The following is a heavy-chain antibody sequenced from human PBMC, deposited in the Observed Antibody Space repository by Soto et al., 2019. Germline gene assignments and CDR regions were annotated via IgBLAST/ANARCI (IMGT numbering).Heavy chain of an antibody. J-gene: IGHJ4*02. CDR2: IIPIFGTA. CDR3: ARSVTVPPDFDY. D-gene: IGHD4-4*01. Sequence: SVKVSCKASGGTFSSYAISCVRQAPGQGLEWRGGIIPIFGTANYAQNSQGRVTITADESTSTAYMELSSLRSEDRAVYYWARSVTVPPDFDYWGQGTLVTVSS. V-gene: IGHV1-69*13. CDR1: GGTFSSYA.